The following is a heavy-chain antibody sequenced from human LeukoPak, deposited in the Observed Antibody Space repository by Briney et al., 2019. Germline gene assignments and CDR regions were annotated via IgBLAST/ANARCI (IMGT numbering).Heavy chain of an antibody. CDR3: SRDFDY. Sequence: KPSETLCLTCTVSGVSISSYYWSWTRQPPGKGLEWIGYIYYSGTTNYNPSLRSRVAISVDTSKNQFSLKLTSVTAADTAVYYCSRDFDYWGQGIPVTVSS. CDR2: IYYSGTT. CDR1: GVSISSYY. J-gene: IGHJ4*02. V-gene: IGHV4-59*01.